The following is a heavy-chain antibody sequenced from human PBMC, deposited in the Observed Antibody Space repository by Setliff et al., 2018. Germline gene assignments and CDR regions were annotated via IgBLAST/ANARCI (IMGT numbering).Heavy chain of an antibody. Sequence: SETLSLTCTVSGASINSHYWSWIRQPPGKGLEWIGLFFYSGDSRYNPSLKSRATMSVDASRNQFSLKLSSVTAADTAVYYCARVTGFFYVDVWGKGTAVTVSS. CDR1: GASINSHY. CDR2: FFYSGDS. J-gene: IGHJ6*03. V-gene: IGHV4-59*11. D-gene: IGHD3-3*01. CDR3: ARVTGFFYVDV.